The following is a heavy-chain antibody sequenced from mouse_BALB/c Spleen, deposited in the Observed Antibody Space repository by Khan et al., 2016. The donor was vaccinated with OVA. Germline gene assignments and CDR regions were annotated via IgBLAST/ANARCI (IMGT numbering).Heavy chain of an antibody. V-gene: IGHV5-6*01. D-gene: IGHD1-1*01. CDR3: ARLAYYYDSEGFAY. Sequence: EVELVESGGDIVKPGGSLKLSCAASGFTFSTYGMSWVRQTPDKRLEWVATVSTGGHYTYYTDTVKGRFTISRDNATNTLYLQMSSLGSEDTAIFYCARLAYYYDSEGFAYWGQGTLVTVSA. CDR1: GFTFSTYG. J-gene: IGHJ3*01. CDR2: VSTGGHYT.